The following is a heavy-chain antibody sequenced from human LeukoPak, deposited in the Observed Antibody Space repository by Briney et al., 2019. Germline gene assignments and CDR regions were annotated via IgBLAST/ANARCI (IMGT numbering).Heavy chain of an antibody. V-gene: IGHV7-4-1*02. J-gene: IGHJ4*02. CDR3: ARSGADNWNYEFDY. D-gene: IGHD1-7*01. CDR1: GYTFNTYA. Sequence: ASVKVSCKASGYTFNTYAMNWVRQAPGRGLEWMGWINTNTGKPTYVQGFRGRFDFSLDTSVSTAYLQISSLQTEDTAVYYCARSGADNWNYEFDYWGQGTLVTVSS. CDR2: INTNTGKP.